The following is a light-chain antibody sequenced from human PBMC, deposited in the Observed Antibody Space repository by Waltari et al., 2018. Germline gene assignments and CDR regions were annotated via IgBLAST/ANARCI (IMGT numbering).Light chain of an antibody. V-gene: IGKV4-1*01. CDR1: QSVLSSSNNKNY. Sequence: IVMTQSPDSLAVSLGERATINCKSSQSVLSSSNNKNYLNWYQQKPGQAPKLLIYWASTLQTGVPSRFSGSGSGTDFTLTISSLQAEDVAVYYCQQNYSTPWTFGQGTKVEIK. J-gene: IGKJ1*01. CDR3: QQNYSTPWT. CDR2: WAS.